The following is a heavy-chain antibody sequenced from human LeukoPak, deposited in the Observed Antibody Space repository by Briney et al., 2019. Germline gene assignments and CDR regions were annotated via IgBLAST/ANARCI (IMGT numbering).Heavy chain of an antibody. J-gene: IGHJ4*02. CDR2: ISYDGSNK. V-gene: IGHV3-30*18. D-gene: IGHD3-22*01. CDR3: AKDQNWRISSGYPPDY. Sequence: LSLTCTVSGGSISSSSYYWGWIRQPPGKGLEWVAVISYDGSNKYYADSVEGRFTISRDNSKNTLYLQMNSLRAEDTAVYYCAKDQNWRISSGYPPDYWGQGTLVTVSS. CDR1: GGSISSSS.